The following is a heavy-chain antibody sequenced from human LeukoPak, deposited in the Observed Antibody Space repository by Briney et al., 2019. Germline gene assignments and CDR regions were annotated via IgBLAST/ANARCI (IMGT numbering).Heavy chain of an antibody. Sequence: GESLQISCQGSGYGFTSYWIGWVRPVPGKGLEWMGIIYPGDSDTRYSPSFQGQVTISADKSISTAYLQWSSLRASDTAMYYCAYSSGNPGGYYYGMDVWGQGTTVTVSS. D-gene: IGHD3-22*01. CDR3: AYSSGNPGGYYYGMDV. J-gene: IGHJ6*02. CDR1: GYGFTSYW. CDR2: IYPGDSDT. V-gene: IGHV5-51*01.